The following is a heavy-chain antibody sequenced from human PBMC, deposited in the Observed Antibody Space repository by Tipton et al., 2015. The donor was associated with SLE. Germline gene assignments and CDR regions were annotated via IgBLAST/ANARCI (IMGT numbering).Heavy chain of an antibody. CDR3: ARRHYYGFGDFDY. CDR2: IYYSGST. Sequence: TLSLTCTVSGGSISSGDYYWSWIRQPPGKGLEWIGYIYYSGSTYYNPSLKSRVTISVDTSKNQFSVKLSSVTAADTAVYYCARRHYYGFGDFDYWGQGTLVTVSS. V-gene: IGHV4-30-4*08. D-gene: IGHD3-10*01. CDR1: GGSISSGDYY. J-gene: IGHJ4*02.